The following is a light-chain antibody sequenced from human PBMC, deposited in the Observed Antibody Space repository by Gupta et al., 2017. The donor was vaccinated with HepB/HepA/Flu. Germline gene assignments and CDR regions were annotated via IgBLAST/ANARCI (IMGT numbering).Light chain of an antibody. CDR1: NIGSKS. Sequence: QPPSVSVAPGKTARITCGGNNIGSKSVHWYQQKPGQAPVLVVYDDSDRPPGIPARFSGSNSGNTATLTISRVEAGEEADYYCQVWDSSSAVVFGGGTKLTVL. CDR2: DDS. V-gene: IGLV3-21*03. CDR3: QVWDSSSAVV. J-gene: IGLJ2*01.